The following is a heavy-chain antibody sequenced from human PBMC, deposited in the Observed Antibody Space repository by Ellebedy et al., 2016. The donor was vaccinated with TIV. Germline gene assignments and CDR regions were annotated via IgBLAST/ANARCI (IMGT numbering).Heavy chain of an antibody. V-gene: IGHV1-69*13. D-gene: IGHD3-22*01. J-gene: IGHJ5*02. CDR1: GYTYTGYY. CDR2: IIPIFGTA. CDR3: ARARSRGYYDSSGYSTFDP. Sequence: SVKVSXXASGYTYTGYYMHWVRQAPGQGLEWMGGIIPIFGTANYAQKFQGRVTITADESTSTAYMELSSLRSEDTAVYYCARARSRGYYDSSGYSTFDPWGQGTLVTVSS.